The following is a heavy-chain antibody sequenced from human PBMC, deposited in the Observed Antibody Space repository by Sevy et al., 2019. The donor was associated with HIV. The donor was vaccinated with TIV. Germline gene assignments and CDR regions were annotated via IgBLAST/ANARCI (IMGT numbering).Heavy chain of an antibody. V-gene: IGHV3-30*02. D-gene: IGHD2-21*01. CDR1: GFSYSSYG. J-gene: IGHJ4*02. CDR3: VKEGGGEGGDH. Sequence: GESLKISCAASGFSYSSYGMHWVRQAPGKGLEWVAYIQYDGSNKDYADSVKGRFTISRDNSKNTLDMQMKSLRVEDTAVYYCVKEGGGEGGDHWGQGTLVTVSS. CDR2: IQYDGSNK.